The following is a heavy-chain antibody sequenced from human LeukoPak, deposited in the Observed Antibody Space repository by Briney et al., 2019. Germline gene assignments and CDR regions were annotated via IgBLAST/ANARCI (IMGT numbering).Heavy chain of an antibody. J-gene: IGHJ4*02. CDR1: GFTFGSYA. D-gene: IGHD4-23*01. Sequence: RGSLRLSCAASGFTFGSYAMHWVRQAPGKGLEWVAVISYDGSNKHYAVSVKGRFTISRDNSKNTLYLQMNGLRPEDTAVYHCARAPGYQYDTSGNLCDYWGQGTLATVPS. V-gene: IGHV3-30*04. CDR2: ISYDGSNK. CDR3: ARAPGYQYDTSGNLCDY.